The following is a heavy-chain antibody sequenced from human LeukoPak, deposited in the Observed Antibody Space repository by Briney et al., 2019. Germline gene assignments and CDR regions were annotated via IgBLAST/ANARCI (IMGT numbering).Heavy chain of an antibody. D-gene: IGHD6-19*01. CDR3: ARDLGSGRHDY. Sequence: SETLSLTCTVSGGSISSSSYYSGWIRQPPGKGLEWIGSIYYSGSTYYNPSLKSRVTISVDTSKNQFSLKLSSVTAADTAVYYCARDLGSGRHDYWGQGTLVTVSS. V-gene: IGHV4-39*07. CDR1: GGSISSSSYY. J-gene: IGHJ4*02. CDR2: IYYSGST.